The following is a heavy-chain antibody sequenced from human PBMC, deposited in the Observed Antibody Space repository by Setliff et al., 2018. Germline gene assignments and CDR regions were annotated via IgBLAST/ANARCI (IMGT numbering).Heavy chain of an antibody. CDR1: GFTVSRAW. Sequence: PGGSLRLSCIASGFTVSRAWMNWVRQAPGKGLQWVGRVKSIGGGGTTDYAAPVKGRFSISRDDSTNTVSLQMNSLKIEDTAVYYCAADLPDYGAYDVWGKGTTVTVSS. V-gene: IGHV3-15*07. CDR3: AADLPDYGAYDV. CDR2: VKSIGGGGTT. D-gene: IGHD4-17*01. J-gene: IGHJ6*04.